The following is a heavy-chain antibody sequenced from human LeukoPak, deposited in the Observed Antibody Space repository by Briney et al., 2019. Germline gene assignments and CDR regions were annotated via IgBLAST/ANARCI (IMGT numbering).Heavy chain of an antibody. CDR2: IYPHDSDT. J-gene: IGHJ4*02. CDR1: GYGFTSYW. Sequence: GESLKISCKGSGYGFTSYWIGWVRQMPGKGLEWMGIIYPHDSDTRYGPSFQGQVTISIDKSIGTAFLQWSSLKASDTAMYYCARMIFYDSSGFYDNYYFDSWGQGTLLTVSS. V-gene: IGHV5-51*01. D-gene: IGHD3-22*01. CDR3: ARMIFYDSSGFYDNYYFDS.